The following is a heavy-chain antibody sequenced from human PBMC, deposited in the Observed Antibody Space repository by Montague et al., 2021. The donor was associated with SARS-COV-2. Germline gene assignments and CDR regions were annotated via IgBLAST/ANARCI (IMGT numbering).Heavy chain of an antibody. V-gene: IGHV4-59*08. CDR1: GGAMSSYY. J-gene: IGHJ5*02. CDR3: ARHGCSSGRHRCGFDP. D-gene: IGHD6-19*01. CDR2: IYYSGST. Sequence: SETLSLTCTVSGGAMSSYYWSWIRQPPGKGLEWIGYIYYSGSTXXTPAXXXRVTISVDTSKNQFSLKLSSVAAADTAAYYCARHGCSSGRHRCGFDPWGQGTLVTVSS.